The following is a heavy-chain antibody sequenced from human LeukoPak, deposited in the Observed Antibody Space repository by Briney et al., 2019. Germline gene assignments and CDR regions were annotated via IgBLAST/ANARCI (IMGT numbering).Heavy chain of an antibody. J-gene: IGHJ4*02. Sequence: SETLSLTCAVSGGSISSSNWWSWVRQPPGKGLEWIGEIYHSGSTNYNPSLKSRVTILVDKSKNQFSLKLSSVTAADTAVYYCAREAAAAGENYFDYWGQGTLVTVSS. D-gene: IGHD6-13*01. CDR2: IYHSGST. V-gene: IGHV4-4*02. CDR1: GGSISSSNW. CDR3: AREAAAAGENYFDY.